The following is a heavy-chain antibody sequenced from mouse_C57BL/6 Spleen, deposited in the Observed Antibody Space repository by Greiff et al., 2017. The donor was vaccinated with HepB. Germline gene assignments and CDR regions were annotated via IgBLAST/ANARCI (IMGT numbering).Heavy chain of an antibody. CDR1: GYTFTDYE. V-gene: IGHV1-15*01. J-gene: IGHJ3*01. Sequence: VQLQQSGAELVRPGASVTLSCKASGYTFTDYEMHWVKQTPVHGLEWIGAIDPETGGTAYNQKFKGKAILTADKSSSTAYMELRSLTSEDSAVYYCTRSGSYYYGQFAYWGQGTLVTVSA. D-gene: IGHD1-1*01. CDR2: IDPETGGT. CDR3: TRSGSYYYGQFAY.